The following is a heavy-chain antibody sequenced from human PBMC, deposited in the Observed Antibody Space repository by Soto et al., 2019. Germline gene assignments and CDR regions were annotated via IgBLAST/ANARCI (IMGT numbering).Heavy chain of an antibody. J-gene: IGHJ4*02. D-gene: IGHD5-12*01. V-gene: IGHV3-9*01. CDR2: LDWNSGGI. CDR1: GFIFDGYA. CDR3: AKLRYTGGTGHFDY. Sequence: EVQLVESGGGLVQPGRSLRLSCIASGFIFDGYAMHWVRQAPGKGLEWVSGLDWNSGGIDYADSVKGRFTISRDNAKNSLYLQMNSLKTEDTALYYCAKLRYTGGTGHFDYWGQGTLVTVSS.